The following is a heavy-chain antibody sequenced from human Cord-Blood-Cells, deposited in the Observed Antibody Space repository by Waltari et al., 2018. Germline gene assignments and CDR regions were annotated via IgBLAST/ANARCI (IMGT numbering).Heavy chain of an antibody. CDR1: GYTFTRHY. CDR3: AREVSVAGRSLDY. Sequence: QVPLVQSGAEVKKPGASATVYCKASGYTFTRHYMHRVRQAPGQGLEWMGIINPSGGSTSYEQKFQGRVTMTRDTSTSTVYMELSSLRSEDTAVYYCAREVSVAGRSLDYWGQGTLVTVSS. CDR2: INPSGGST. J-gene: IGHJ4*02. D-gene: IGHD6-19*01. V-gene: IGHV1-46*01.